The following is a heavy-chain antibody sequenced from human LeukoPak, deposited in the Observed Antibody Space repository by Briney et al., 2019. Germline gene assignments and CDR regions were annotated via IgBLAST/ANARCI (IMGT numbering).Heavy chain of an antibody. CDR1: GYSVSSNNAA. D-gene: IGHD4-17*01. CDR3: ARDVNGALTRSWFDP. CDR2: TYYRSKWYH. J-gene: IGHJ5*02. V-gene: IGHV6-1*01. Sequence: SQTLSLTCAISGYSVSSNNAAWVWLRQSPSRGLEWLGRTYYRSKWYHDYAVSVKSRISFNPDTSKNQFFLQLNSVTPEDTAVYYCARDVNGALTRSWFDPWGQGTRVTVS.